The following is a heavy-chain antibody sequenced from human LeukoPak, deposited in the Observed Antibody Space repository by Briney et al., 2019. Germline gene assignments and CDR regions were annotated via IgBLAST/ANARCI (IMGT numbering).Heavy chain of an antibody. J-gene: IGHJ4*02. CDR1: GGSISTSNYY. V-gene: IGHV4-39*07. CDR2: IFYSGST. D-gene: IGHD4-17*01. Sequence: PSETLSLTCTVSGGSISTSNYYWGWIRQPPGKGLEWIGNIFYSGSTYYSPSLKSRVTISLDTSKNQFSLKLSSVTAADTAVYYCARDAAYGDYVGYWGQGTLVIVSS. CDR3: ARDAAYGDYVGY.